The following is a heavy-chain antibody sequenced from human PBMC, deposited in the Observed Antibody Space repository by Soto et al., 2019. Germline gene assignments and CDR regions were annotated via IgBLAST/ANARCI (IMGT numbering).Heavy chain of an antibody. CDR3: ARWPRYFDWLQVRSWYGMDV. D-gene: IGHD3-9*01. J-gene: IGHJ6*02. V-gene: IGHV3-48*03. CDR2: ISSSGSTI. Sequence: EVQLVESGGGLVQPGGSLRLSCAASGFTFSSYEMNWVRQAPGKGLEWVSYISSSGSTIYYADSVKGRFTISRDNAKNSLYMQMNSLRAEDTAVYYCARWPRYFDWLQVRSWYGMDVWGQGTTVTVS. CDR1: GFTFSSYE.